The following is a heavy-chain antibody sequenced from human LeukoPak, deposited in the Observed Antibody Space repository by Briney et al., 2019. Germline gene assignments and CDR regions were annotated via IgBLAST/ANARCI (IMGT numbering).Heavy chain of an antibody. J-gene: IGHJ4*02. D-gene: IGHD2-21*02. CDR3: ARDWAYCGGDCYRYLGY. CDR1: GYTFTSYY. V-gene: IGHV1-46*01. CDR2: INPSGGST. Sequence: ASVKVSCKASGYTFTSYYMHWVRQAPGQGLEWMGIINPSGGSTSYAQKFQGRVTMTRDTSTSTVYMELSSLRSEDTAVYYCARDWAYCGGDCYRYLGYWGQGTLVTVSS.